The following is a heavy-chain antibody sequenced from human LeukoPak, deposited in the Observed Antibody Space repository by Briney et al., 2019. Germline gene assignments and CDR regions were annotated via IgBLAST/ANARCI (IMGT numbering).Heavy chain of an antibody. CDR1: GYTFTGYY. J-gene: IGHJ4*02. V-gene: IGHV1-2*04. D-gene: IGHD5-18*01. CDR3: ARDAPRTLGYSYGRFDY. Sequence: ASVTVSCKASGYTFTGYYMHWVRQAPGQGLEWMGWINPNSGGTNYAQKFQGWVTMTRDTSISTAYMELSRLRSDDTAVYYCARDAPRTLGYSYGRFDYWGQGTLVTVSS. CDR2: INPNSGGT.